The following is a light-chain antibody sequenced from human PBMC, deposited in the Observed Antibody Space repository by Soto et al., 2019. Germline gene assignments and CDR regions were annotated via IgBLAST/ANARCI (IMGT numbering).Light chain of an antibody. V-gene: IGLV1-51*01. CDR3: GTWDSSLSIEL. CDR2: DNN. Sequence: QSVLTQPPSVSAAPGQKVTISCSGGSSNIGMNYVSWYQQFPGTAPKLLIHDNNKRPSGIPDRLSGSKSGTSATLEITGLQTGDEGDYYCGTWDSSLSIELFGGGTKLTVL. CDR1: SSNIGMNY. J-gene: IGLJ2*01.